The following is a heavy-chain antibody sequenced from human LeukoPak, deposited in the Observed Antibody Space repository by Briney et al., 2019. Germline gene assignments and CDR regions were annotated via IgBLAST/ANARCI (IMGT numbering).Heavy chain of an antibody. D-gene: IGHD3-9*01. CDR2: ISSSSSYI. V-gene: IGHV3-21*01. CDR1: GFTFSSYS. J-gene: IGHJ4*02. Sequence: GGSLRLSCAASGFTFSSYSMNWVRQAPGKGLEWVSSISSSSSYIYYADSVKGRFTISRDNAKNSLNLQMNSLRAEDTAVYYCANNPPRDILTDYSSYYFDYWGQGTLVTVSS. CDR3: ANNPPRDILTDYSSYYFDY.